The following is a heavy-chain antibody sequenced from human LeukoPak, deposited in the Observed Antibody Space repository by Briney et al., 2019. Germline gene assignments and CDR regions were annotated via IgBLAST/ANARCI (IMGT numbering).Heavy chain of an antibody. D-gene: IGHD6-13*01. CDR2: INTNTGSP. CDR3: AREGSSWYYYYGMDV. CDR1: GYTFTSYA. J-gene: IGHJ6*02. V-gene: IGHV7-4-1*02. Sequence: ASVKVSCKASGYTFTSYAMNWVRQAPGQGLEWMGWINTNTGSPTYAQGFTGRFVFSLDTSVSTAYLQISSLKAEDTAVYYCAREGSSWYYYYGMDVWGQGTTVTVSS.